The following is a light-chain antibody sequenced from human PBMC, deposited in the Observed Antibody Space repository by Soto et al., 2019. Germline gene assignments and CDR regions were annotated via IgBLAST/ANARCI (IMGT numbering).Light chain of an antibody. Sequence: EIVLTQSPGSLSLSPGESVTLSCRASLGISINLAWYQQRPGQAPRLLIYGASTRATGVPARFSGSGSGTDFTLTISSLQSEDLAVYHCQQYNKWPQTFGPGTKVDIK. CDR3: QQYNKWPQT. J-gene: IGKJ1*01. CDR2: GAS. CDR1: LGISIN. V-gene: IGKV3-15*01.